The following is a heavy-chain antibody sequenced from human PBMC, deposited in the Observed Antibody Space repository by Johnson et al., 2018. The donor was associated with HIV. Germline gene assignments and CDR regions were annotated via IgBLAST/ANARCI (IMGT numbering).Heavy chain of an antibody. Sequence: QVQLVESGGGLVQPGRSLRLSCAASGFTFSDYYMSWIRQAPGKGLEWVSYISSSGSTIYYADSVKGRFTISRDNAKNSLYLQMNSLRPEDTAVYYCAKWKYCSGDNCYSEFGVFDDAFDIWGQGTMVTVSS. J-gene: IGHJ3*02. CDR2: ISSSGSTI. D-gene: IGHD2-15*01. V-gene: IGHV3-11*04. CDR1: GFTFSDYY. CDR3: AKWKYCSGDNCYSEFGVFDDAFDI.